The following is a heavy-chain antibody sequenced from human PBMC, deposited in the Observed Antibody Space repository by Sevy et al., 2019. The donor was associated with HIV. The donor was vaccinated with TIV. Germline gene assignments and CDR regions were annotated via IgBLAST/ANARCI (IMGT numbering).Heavy chain of an antibody. D-gene: IGHD6-6*01. J-gene: IGHJ6*01. V-gene: IGHV4-4*07. CDR3: ARGGREYSSSYYYYDGMDV. Sequence: SETLSLTCTVSGGSISSYYWSWIRQPAGKGLEWIGRIYTSGSSNYNPSLKSRVTMSVDTSKNQFSLKLSSVTAADTAVYYYARGGREYSSSYYYYDGMDVWGQGTTVTVSS. CDR1: GGSISSYY. CDR2: IYTSGSS.